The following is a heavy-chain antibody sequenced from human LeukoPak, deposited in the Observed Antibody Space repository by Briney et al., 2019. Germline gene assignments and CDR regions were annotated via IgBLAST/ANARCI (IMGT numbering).Heavy chain of an antibody. Sequence: GESLKISCKGSGYSFTSYWIGWVRQMPGKGLEWMGIIYPGDSDTRYSPSFQGQVTISADKSISTAYLQWSSLKASDTAMYYCAYARDILTGGGWFDPWGQGTLVTVSS. V-gene: IGHV5-51*01. D-gene: IGHD3-9*01. CDR2: IYPGDSDT. CDR3: AYARDILTGGGWFDP. CDR1: GYSFTSYW. J-gene: IGHJ5*02.